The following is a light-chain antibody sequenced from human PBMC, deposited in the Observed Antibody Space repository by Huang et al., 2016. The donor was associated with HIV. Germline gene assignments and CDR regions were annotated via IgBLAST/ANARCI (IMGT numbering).Light chain of an antibody. CDR3: QQYNNWPPWT. CDR1: QSVSSN. CDR2: GAS. J-gene: IGKJ1*01. V-gene: IGKV3-15*01. Sequence: ETVMTQSPATLSASPGERATLSCRASQSVSSNLAWYQQTPGQAPRLLIFGASTRATGIPARFSGSGSGTEFTLTISSLQSEDFAVYYCQQYNNWPPWTFGQGTKVEIK.